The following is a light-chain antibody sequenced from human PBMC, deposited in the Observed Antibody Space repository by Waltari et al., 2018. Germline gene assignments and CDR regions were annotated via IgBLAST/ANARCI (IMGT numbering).Light chain of an antibody. CDR2: KPS. CDR1: ENVNNY. V-gene: IGKV1-39*01. Sequence: DIQMTQSPSSLSASVGDRVTITCRASENVNNYLNWYQQKPGKAPKLLIYKPSPFQSEVPSRFSGSGSWTDYTFTISSLQSEDVATYYCQHNYGTPFTFGPGTKLDIK. J-gene: IGKJ3*01. CDR3: QHNYGTPFT.